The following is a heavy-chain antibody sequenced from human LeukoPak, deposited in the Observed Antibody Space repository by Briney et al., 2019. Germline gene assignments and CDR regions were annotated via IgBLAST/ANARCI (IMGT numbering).Heavy chain of an antibody. J-gene: IGHJ4*02. Sequence: SSETLSLTCAVYGGSFSGYYWSWIRQPPGKGLEWIGEINHSGSTNYDPSLKSRVTISVDTSKNQFSLKLSSVTAADTAVYYCARGLGYCSGGSCYMDYDYWGQGTLVTVSS. CDR3: ARGLGYCSGGSCYMDYDY. D-gene: IGHD2-15*01. CDR2: INHSGST. CDR1: GGSFSGYY. V-gene: IGHV4-34*01.